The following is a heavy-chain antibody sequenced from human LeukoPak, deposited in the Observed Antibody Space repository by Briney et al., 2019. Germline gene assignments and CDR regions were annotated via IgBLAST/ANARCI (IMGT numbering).Heavy chain of an antibody. CDR1: GGSISSYY. V-gene: IGHV4-59*12. J-gene: IGHJ3*02. CDR2: IYYSGST. D-gene: IGHD3-3*01. CDR3: ARGVLRFLEWLSYHDAFDI. Sequence: SETLSLTCTVSGGSISSYYWSWIRQPPGKGLEWIGYIYYSGSTNYNPSLKSRVTISVDTSKNQFSLKLSSVTAADTAVYYCARGVLRFLEWLSYHDAFDIWGQGTMVTVSS.